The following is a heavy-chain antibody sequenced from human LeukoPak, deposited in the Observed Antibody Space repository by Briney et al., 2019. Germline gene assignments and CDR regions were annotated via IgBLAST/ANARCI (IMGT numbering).Heavy chain of an antibody. J-gene: IGHJ5*02. Sequence: ASVKVSCKASGYTFTGYYMHWVRQAPEQGLEWMGWINPNSGGTNYAQKFQGRVTMTRDTSISTAYMELSRLRSDDTAVYYCARDRITGTTDWFDPWGQGTLVTVSS. CDR1: GYTFTGYY. V-gene: IGHV1-2*02. CDR3: ARDRITGTTDWFDP. CDR2: INPNSGGT. D-gene: IGHD1-7*01.